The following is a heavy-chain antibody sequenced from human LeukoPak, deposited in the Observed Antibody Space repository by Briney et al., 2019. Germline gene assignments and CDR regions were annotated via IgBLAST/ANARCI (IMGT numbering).Heavy chain of an antibody. CDR2: IRYDGSSK. V-gene: IGHV3-30*02. Sequence: PGGSLRLSCAASGFTFSSYGMHWVRQAPGKGLEWVAFIRYDGSSKYYADSVKGRFTISRDNSKNTLYLQMNSLRAEDTAVYYCAKVAYYYYYMDVWGKGTTVTISS. J-gene: IGHJ6*03. CDR3: AKVAYYYYYMDV. CDR1: GFTFSSYG.